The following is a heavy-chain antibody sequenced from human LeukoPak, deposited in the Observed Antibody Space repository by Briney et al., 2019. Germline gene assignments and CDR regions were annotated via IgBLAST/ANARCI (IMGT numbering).Heavy chain of an antibody. J-gene: IGHJ4*02. CDR2: ISDSGTHI. Sequence: GSLRLSCAASGFTFSSYAMSWVRQAPGEGLEWVSSISDSGTHIYYADSVKGRFTISRDNSKNTVYLQMNSLRAEDTAVYYCAKDRDGYNPDYWGQGTLVSVSS. V-gene: IGHV3-23*01. D-gene: IGHD5-24*01. CDR3: AKDRDGYNPDY. CDR1: GFTFSSYA.